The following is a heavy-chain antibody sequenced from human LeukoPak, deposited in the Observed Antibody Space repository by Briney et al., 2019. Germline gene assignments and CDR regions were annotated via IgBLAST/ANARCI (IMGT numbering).Heavy chain of an antibody. J-gene: IGHJ3*02. CDR1: GGSISSYY. D-gene: IGHD2-15*01. CDR3: ASLGPGNYCSGGSCSAFDI. CDR2: IYTSGST. V-gene: IGHV4-4*07. Sequence: PSETLSLTCTVSGGSISSYYWSWIRQPAGKGLEWIGRIYTSGSTNYNPSLKSRVTMSVDTSKNQFSLKLSSVTAADTAVYYCASLGPGNYCSGGSCSAFDIWGQGTMVTVSS.